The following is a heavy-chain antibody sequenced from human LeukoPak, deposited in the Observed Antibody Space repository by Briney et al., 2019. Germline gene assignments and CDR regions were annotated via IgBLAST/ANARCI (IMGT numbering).Heavy chain of an antibody. CDR1: GGSFSGYY. Sequence: PSETLSLTCAVYGGSFSGYYWSWIRQPPGKGLEWIGEINHSGSTNYNPSLKSRVTISVDTSKNQFSLKLSSVTAADTAVYYCASSDSGSHHAYGYWGQGTLVTVSS. J-gene: IGHJ4*02. CDR2: INHSGST. CDR3: ASSDSGSHHAYGY. V-gene: IGHV4-34*01. D-gene: IGHD1-26*01.